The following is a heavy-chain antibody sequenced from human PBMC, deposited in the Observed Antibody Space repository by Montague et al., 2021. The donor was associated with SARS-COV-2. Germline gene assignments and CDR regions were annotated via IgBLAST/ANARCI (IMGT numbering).Heavy chain of an antibody. CDR3: VHSYADYLFDY. CDR1: GFSLRTSGVG. V-gene: IGHV2-5*02. J-gene: IGHJ4*02. CDR2: IYWDDDK. Sequence: VKPTQTLTLTCSFSGFSLRTSGVGVGWIRQPPGKALEWLAVIYWDDDKRYSPSLKSRLTITKDTSKNQVVLTMTNTDPVDTATYYCVHSYADYLFDYWGQGTLVSVSS. D-gene: IGHD4-17*01.